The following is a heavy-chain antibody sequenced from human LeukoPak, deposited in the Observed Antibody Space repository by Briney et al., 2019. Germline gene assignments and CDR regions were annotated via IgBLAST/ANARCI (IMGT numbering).Heavy chain of an antibody. V-gene: IGHV3-23*01. D-gene: IGHD6-13*01. Sequence: GGSVRLSCAASGFTFSSYAMSWARQAPGKGLEWVSAISGSGGSTYYAHSVKSRFTISRDNSRKTLYAEMTSLRAEATAVYYCATLSSGYSSLFDYWGQ. CDR3: ATLSSGYSSLFDY. CDR2: ISGSGGST. CDR1: GFTFSSYA. J-gene: IGHJ4*02.